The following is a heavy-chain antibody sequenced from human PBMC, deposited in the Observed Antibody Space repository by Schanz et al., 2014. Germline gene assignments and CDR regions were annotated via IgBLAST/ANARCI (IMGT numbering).Heavy chain of an antibody. J-gene: IGHJ4*02. D-gene: IGHD5-18*01. CDR2: ISYDGRNK. CDR1: GFSFSGFG. V-gene: IGHV3-30*03. Sequence: QVQLVESGGCVVQPWRSLRLSCAGSGFSFSGFGMHWVRQAPGKGLEWVAVISYDGRNKYFADSVKGRFTISRDNSKNTLFLQVNSLRAEDTAVYYCARGVTWIQLPTLDYWGQGTLVTVSS. CDR3: ARGVTWIQLPTLDY.